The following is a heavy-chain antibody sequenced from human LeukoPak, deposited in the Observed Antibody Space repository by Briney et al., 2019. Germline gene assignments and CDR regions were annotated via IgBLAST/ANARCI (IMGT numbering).Heavy chain of an antibody. CDR2: INHSGST. CDR1: GGSFSGYY. D-gene: IGHD2-21*02. J-gene: IGHJ4*02. CDR3: ARGGYCGGDCYLYY. Sequence: SETLSLTCAVYGGSFSGYYWSWIRQPPGKGLEWIGEINHSGSTNYNPSLKSRVTISVDTSKNQFSLKLSSVTAADTAVYYCARGGYCGGDCYLYYWGQGTLVTVSS. V-gene: IGHV4-34*01.